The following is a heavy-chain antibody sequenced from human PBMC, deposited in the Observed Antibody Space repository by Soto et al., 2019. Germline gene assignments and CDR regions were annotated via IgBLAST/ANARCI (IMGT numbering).Heavy chain of an antibody. D-gene: IGHD6-13*01. CDR3: ARETHSSSRGAFDI. Sequence: EVQLLESGEDLVQPGGSLRLSCAASGFTFSSYALNWVRQAPGKGLEWVSGSTGSGAGTFYADSVKGRFAISRDNSRKILYLQMNSLRVEDTAIYYCARETHSSSRGAFDIWGQGTMVTVSS. CDR1: GFTFSSYA. J-gene: IGHJ3*02. CDR2: STGSGAGT. V-gene: IGHV3-23*01.